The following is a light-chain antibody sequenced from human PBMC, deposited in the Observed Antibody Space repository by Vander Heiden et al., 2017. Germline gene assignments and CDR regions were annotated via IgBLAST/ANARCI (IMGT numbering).Light chain of an antibody. J-gene: IGKJ4*01. CDR2: AAS. Sequence: DIQLTQSPSSLSASVGDRVTITCRASQSISRYLDWYQQKPGKAPTLLIYAASSLQSGVPSRFSGSGSGTDFTLTISSLQPEDFATYHCQQSDSTPFTFGRGTKVEIK. CDR1: QSISRY. V-gene: IGKV1-39*01. CDR3: QQSDSTPFT.